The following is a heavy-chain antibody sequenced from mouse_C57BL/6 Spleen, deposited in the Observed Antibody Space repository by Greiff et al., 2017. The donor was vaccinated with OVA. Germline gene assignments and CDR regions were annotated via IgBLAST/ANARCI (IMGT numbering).Heavy chain of an antibody. CDR3: ARPGTRYAMDY. CDR2: ISSGSSTI. V-gene: IGHV5-17*01. J-gene: IGHJ4*01. CDR1: GFTFSDYG. D-gene: IGHD3-3*01. Sequence: EVMLVESGGGLVKPGGSLKLSCAASGFTFSDYGMHWVRQAPEKGLEWVAYISSGSSTIYYADTVKGRFTISRDNATNTLFLQMNRLRSEDTAMYYCARPGTRYAMDYWGQGTSVTVSS.